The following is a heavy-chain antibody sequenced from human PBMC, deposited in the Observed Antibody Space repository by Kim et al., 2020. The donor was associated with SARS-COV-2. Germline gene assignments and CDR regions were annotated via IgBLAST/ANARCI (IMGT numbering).Heavy chain of an antibody. CDR2: IYYSGST. V-gene: IGHV4-31*03. D-gene: IGHD2-8*02. CDR1: GGSISSGGYY. J-gene: IGHJ6*03. Sequence: SETLSLTCTVSGGSISSGGYYWSWIRQHPGKGLEWIGYIYYSGSTYYNPSLKSRVTISVDTSKNQFSLKLSSVTAADTAVYYCARGSYCTGGVCYSENYMDVWGKGTTVTVSS. CDR3: ARGSYCTGGVCYSENYMDV.